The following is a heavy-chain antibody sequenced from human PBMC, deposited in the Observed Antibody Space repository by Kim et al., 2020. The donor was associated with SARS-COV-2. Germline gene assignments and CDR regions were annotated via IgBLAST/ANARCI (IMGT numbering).Heavy chain of an antibody. CDR2: INPNSGAT. D-gene: IGHD6-13*01. J-gene: IGHJ4*02. V-gene: IGHV1-2*02. CDR3: ARGTEEGSSTWPNDY. CDR1: GYTFTGYY. Sequence: ASVKVSCKASGYTFTGYYMHWVRQAPGQGLEWMGWINPNSGATNFAQKFQGRVTMTRDTSISTAYMELSSLISDDTAVYYCARGTEEGSSTWPNDYWGQGTLVTVSS.